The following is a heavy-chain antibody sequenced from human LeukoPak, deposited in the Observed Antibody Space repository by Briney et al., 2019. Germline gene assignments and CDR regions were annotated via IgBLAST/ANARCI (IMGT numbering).Heavy chain of an antibody. CDR3: AKRTRGGTSGAFDI. J-gene: IGHJ3*02. D-gene: IGHD4-23*01. CDR1: GFSFSNYA. Sequence: GGSLRLSCAASGFSFSNYAMTWVRQAPGKGPEWVSDISGSGSTTAYANSVKGRFTISRDNSMDTLYLHMNSLRAEDTALYYCAKRTRGGTSGAFDIWGQGTMITVSS. V-gene: IGHV3-23*01. CDR2: ISGSGSTT.